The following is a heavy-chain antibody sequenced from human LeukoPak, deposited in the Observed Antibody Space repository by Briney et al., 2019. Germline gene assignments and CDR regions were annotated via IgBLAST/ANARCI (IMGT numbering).Heavy chain of an antibody. J-gene: IGHJ4*02. CDR1: GGSFSDYY. V-gene: IGHV4-34*01. CDR3: ARVRGYGDDPYYFDY. CDR2: INHSGST. Sequence: SETLSLTCAVYGGSFSDYYWSWIRQPPGKGLEWIGEINHSGSTNYNPSLKSRVTISVDTSKNQFSLKLSSVTAADTAVYYCARVRGYGDDPYYFDYWGQGTLVTVSS. D-gene: IGHD4-17*01.